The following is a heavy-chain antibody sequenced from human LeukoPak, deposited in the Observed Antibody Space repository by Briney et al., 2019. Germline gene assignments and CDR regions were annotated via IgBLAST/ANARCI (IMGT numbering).Heavy chain of an antibody. V-gene: IGHV1-2*02. D-gene: IGHD3-10*01. CDR1: GYTFTGYY. CDR2: INPNSGGT. CDR3: ARSGAYGSGSYLSY. Sequence: ASVKVSCKASGYTFTGYYMHWVRQAPGQGLEWMGWINPNSGGTNYAQKFQDRVTMTRDTSISTAYMELGSLRSDDTAVYYCARSGAYGSGSYLSYWGQGTLVTVSS. J-gene: IGHJ4*02.